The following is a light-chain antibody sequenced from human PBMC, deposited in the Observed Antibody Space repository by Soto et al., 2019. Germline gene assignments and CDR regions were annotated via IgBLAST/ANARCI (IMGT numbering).Light chain of an antibody. Sequence: EIVLTQSPATLSVSPGERATLSCRASPSVSSNLAWYQQKPGQAPRLLVYGASTRATGVPARFSGSGSGTEFTLTISSLQSEDFAVYYCQQYITWPRTFGQGTKVDIK. CDR1: PSVSSN. CDR2: GAS. J-gene: IGKJ1*01. CDR3: QQYITWPRT. V-gene: IGKV3-15*01.